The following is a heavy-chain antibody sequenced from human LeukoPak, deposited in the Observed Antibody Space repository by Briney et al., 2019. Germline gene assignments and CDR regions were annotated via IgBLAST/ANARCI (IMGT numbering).Heavy chain of an antibody. J-gene: IGHJ4*02. CDR2: ISNTDETR. V-gene: IGHV3-48*03. Sequence: GRSLRLSCAASGFNFRSYEMNWVRQAPGKGLEWVSYISNTDETRTYADSVKGRFTISRDNAKNSLHLEMNSLRAEDTAVYYCARGIVSAVAGNFDYWGQGTLVTVSS. D-gene: IGHD6-19*01. CDR1: GFNFRSYE. CDR3: ARGIVSAVAGNFDY.